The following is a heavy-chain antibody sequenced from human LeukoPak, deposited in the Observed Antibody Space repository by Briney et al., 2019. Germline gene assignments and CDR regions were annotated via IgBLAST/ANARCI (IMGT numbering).Heavy chain of an antibody. J-gene: IGHJ5*02. D-gene: IGHD2-21*02. CDR1: RFPFIASM. CDR2: INQVGGGT. CDR3: ARWAGGCGCVCECEDP. Sequence: PGGPLNSPFLASRFPFIASMMHGFRRAPGKGRKYVASINQVGGGTNNVDSVKGRFTISRDNTRNSLFMEMYSLRDEETAIYYCARWAGGCGCVCECEDPWGLGTLVIVSS. V-gene: IGHV3-7*01.